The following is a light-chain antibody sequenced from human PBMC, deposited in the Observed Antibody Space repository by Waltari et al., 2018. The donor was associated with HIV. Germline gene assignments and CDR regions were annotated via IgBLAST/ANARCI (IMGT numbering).Light chain of an antibody. CDR3: LLSDSGAVV. Sequence: QAVVTQEPSLTVSPGGTVTLTCGSSTGAVTSGHYPYWFQQKPGQAPRTLIYDTNNQHYWTPARFSGSLLGGKAALTLSAAQPEDEAEYYCLLSDSGAVVFGGGTKLTVL. CDR2: DTN. CDR1: TGAVTSGHY. V-gene: IGLV7-46*01. J-gene: IGLJ2*01.